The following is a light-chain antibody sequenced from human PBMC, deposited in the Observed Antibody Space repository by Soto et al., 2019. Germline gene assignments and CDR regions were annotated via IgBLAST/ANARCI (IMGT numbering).Light chain of an antibody. CDR2: DNN. J-gene: IGLJ1*01. V-gene: IGLV1-40*01. CDR1: YSNIGAGYD. CDR3: QSYDRSLSDYV. Sequence: QSVLTQPPSVSGAPGQRVTISCTGSYSNIGAGYDVHWYQQLPGTAPKLFIYDNNNRPSGVPGRFSASKSGTSASLAITGLQAEDEADYYCQSYDRSLSDYVFGSGTKVTVL.